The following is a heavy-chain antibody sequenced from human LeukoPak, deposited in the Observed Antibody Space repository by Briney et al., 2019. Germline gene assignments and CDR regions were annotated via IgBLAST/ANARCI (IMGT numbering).Heavy chain of an antibody. CDR1: GGSISSYY. CDR2: IYYSGST. J-gene: IGHJ5*02. Sequence: PSETLSLTCTVSGGSISSYYWSWIRQPPGKGLEWIGYIYYSGSTNYNPSLKSRVTISVDTSKNQFSLKLSSATAADTAVYYCARHGVATWFDPWGQGTLVTVSS. CDR3: ARHGVATWFDP. D-gene: IGHD2-15*01. V-gene: IGHV4-59*08.